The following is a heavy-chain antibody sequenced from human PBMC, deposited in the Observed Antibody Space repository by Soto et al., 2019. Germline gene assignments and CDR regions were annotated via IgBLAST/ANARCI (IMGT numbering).Heavy chain of an antibody. CDR3: ARDQDELWFGELYY. D-gene: IGHD3-10*01. CDR2: IYHSGST. J-gene: IGHJ4*02. CDR1: GGSISSGGYS. Sequence: SETLSLTCAVSGGSISSGGYSWSWIRQPPGKGLEWIGYIYHSGSTYYNPSLKSRVTISVDRSKNQFSLKLSSVTAADTAVYYCARDQDELWFGELYYWGQGTLVTVSS. V-gene: IGHV4-30-2*01.